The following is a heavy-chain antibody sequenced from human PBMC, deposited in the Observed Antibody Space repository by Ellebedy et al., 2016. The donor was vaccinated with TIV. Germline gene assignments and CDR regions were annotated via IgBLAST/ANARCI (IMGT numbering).Heavy chain of an antibody. D-gene: IGHD3-10*01. CDR2: FDPEDGET. CDR3: ATASRGWIHYGMDV. J-gene: IGHJ6*02. CDR1: GYTLTELS. Sequence: ASVKVSXXVSGYTLTELSMHWVRQAPGKGLEWMGGFDPEDGETIYAQKFQGRVTMTEDTSTDTAYMELSSLRSEDTAVYYCATASRGWIHYGMDVWGQGTTVTVSS. V-gene: IGHV1-24*01.